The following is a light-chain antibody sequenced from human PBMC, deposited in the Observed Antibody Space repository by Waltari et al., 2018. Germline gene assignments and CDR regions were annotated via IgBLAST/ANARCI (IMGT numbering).Light chain of an antibody. Sequence: QSALTQPASVSGTPGQSITIPCSGTTSAVGSSDLLSWYPQHPGEPPNPLICEVFKRPPDTSSRFSGAKSGSTASLTISGLQPEDEADYYCCSYAGRGTYVFGSGTKVTVL. CDR3: CSYAGRGTYV. CDR1: TSAVGSSDL. CDR2: EVF. V-gene: IGLV2-23*02. J-gene: IGLJ1*01.